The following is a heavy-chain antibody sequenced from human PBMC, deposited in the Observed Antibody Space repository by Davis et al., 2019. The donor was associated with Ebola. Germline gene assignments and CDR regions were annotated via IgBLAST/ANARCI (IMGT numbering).Heavy chain of an antibody. Sequence: SLKISCAASGFTFDDYAMHWVRQAPGKGLEWVSVISWNSGSIGYADSVKGRVTISRENAKNSLYLQMNSLHQGPIGLPPGTLLQEHLWG. V-gene: IGHV3-9*01. CDR2: ISWNSGSI. J-gene: IGHJ6*01. CDR3: TLLQEHL. CDR1: GFTFDDYA.